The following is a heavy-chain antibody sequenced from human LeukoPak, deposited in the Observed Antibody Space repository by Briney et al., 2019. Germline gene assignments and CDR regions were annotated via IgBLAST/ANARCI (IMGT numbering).Heavy chain of an antibody. CDR3: AGEDATAGSRY. CDR1: GFTFSTYS. Sequence: PGGSLRLTCAASGFTFSTYSMNWVRQAPGKGLEWVSYIDSSSGTIYYAGSVKGRFTISRDNAKNSLYLQMHSLRAEDTAVYYCAGEDATAGSRYWGQGTLVTVSS. D-gene: IGHD6-13*01. CDR2: IDSSSGTI. V-gene: IGHV3-48*01. J-gene: IGHJ4*02.